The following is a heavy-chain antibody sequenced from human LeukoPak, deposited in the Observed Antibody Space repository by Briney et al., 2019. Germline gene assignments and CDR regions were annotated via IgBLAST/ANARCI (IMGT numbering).Heavy chain of an antibody. V-gene: IGHV3-7*01. Sequence: GGSLRLSCAASGFTFSAYYMSWVRQAPGEGLEWVANMKQDGGEKYYVDSVKGRFTISRDNAKNSLYLQMNSLRGEDTAVYYCARNLHDYWGQGTLVTVSS. CDR1: GFTFSAYY. CDR3: ARNLHDY. J-gene: IGHJ4*02. CDR2: MKQDGGEK.